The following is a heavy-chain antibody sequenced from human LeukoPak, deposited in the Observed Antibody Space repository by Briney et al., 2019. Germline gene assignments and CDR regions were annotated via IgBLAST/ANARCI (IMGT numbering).Heavy chain of an antibody. CDR2: INPSGGST. D-gene: IGHD2-15*01. J-gene: IGHJ2*01. Sequence: GASVEVSCKASGYTFTSYYMHWVRQAPGQGLEWMGIINPSGGSTSYAQKFQGRVTMTRNTSISTAYMELSSLRSEDTAAYYCARVCPEWWLGEENHWYFDLWGRGTLVTVSS. CDR1: GYTFTSYY. CDR3: ARVCPEWWLGEENHWYFDL. V-gene: IGHV1-46*01.